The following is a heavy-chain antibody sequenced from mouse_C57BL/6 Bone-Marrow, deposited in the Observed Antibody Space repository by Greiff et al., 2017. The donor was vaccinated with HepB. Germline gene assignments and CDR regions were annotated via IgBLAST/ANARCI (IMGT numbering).Heavy chain of an antibody. Sequence: QVQLQQSGPGLVQPSQSLSITCTVSGFSLTSYGVHWVRQSPGKGLEWLGVIWRGGSTDYNAAFMSRLSITKDNSKSQVFFKMNSLQADDTAIYYCAKGYYGSLYAMDYWGQGTSVTVSS. J-gene: IGHJ4*01. CDR3: AKGYYGSLYAMDY. V-gene: IGHV2-5*01. CDR2: IWRGGST. CDR1: GFSLTSYG. D-gene: IGHD1-1*01.